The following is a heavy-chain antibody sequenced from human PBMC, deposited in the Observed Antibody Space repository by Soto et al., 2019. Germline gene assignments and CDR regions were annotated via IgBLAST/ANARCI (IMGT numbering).Heavy chain of an antibody. D-gene: IGHD2-15*01. J-gene: IGHJ5*02. CDR3: ARPWGLGYCSGGSCYPNWFDP. CDR1: GYTFTGYY. Sequence: GASVKVSCKASGYTFTGYYMHWVRQAPGQGLEWMGWINPNSGGTNYAQKFQGRVTMTRDTSISTAYMELSRLRSDDTAVYYCARPWGLGYCSGGSCYPNWFDPWGQGTLVTVSS. V-gene: IGHV1-2*02. CDR2: INPNSGGT.